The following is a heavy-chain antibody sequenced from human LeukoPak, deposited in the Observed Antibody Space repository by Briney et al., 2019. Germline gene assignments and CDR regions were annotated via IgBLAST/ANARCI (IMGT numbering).Heavy chain of an antibody. CDR3: ARDKAGAAASWFDP. Sequence: SETLSLTCAVYGGSLSGHYWSWIRQPPGKGLEWIGEINKSGSTNYNPSLESRVTISVDTSKNQFSLKLSSVTAADTAVYYCARDKAGAAASWFDPWGQGTLVTVSS. V-gene: IGHV4-34*01. CDR1: GGSLSGHY. D-gene: IGHD6-13*01. J-gene: IGHJ5*02. CDR2: INKSGST.